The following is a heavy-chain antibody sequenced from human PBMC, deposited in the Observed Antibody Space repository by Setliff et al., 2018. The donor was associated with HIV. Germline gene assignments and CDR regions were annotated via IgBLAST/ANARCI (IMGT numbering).Heavy chain of an antibody. D-gene: IGHD3-22*01. CDR3: ARDGYYDSSGYFAFDI. Sequence: ASVKVSCKASGYTFTDYYIHWVRQAPGQGLEWMGRINPNNGGTNYAQKFQGRVTMTRDTSISTAYMELSRLRSDDTAVYYCARDGYYDSSGYFAFDIWGQGTMVTVSS. CDR1: GYTFTDYY. J-gene: IGHJ3*02. V-gene: IGHV1-2*06. CDR2: INPNNGGT.